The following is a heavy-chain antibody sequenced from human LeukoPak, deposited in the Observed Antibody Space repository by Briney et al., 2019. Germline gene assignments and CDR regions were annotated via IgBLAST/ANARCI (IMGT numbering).Heavy chain of an antibody. J-gene: IGHJ6*03. D-gene: IGHD6-19*01. Sequence: GASVKVSCKASGYTFTGHYMRWVRQAPGQGLEWMGWIYPSSGDIDYSHIFEGRVIMTRDTSISTAYMELSRLRSDDTAVYYCARAAIAVAGDYNYHYMDVWGKGTTVTVSS. CDR1: GYTFTGHY. CDR2: IYPSSGDI. CDR3: ARAAIAVAGDYNYHYMDV. V-gene: IGHV1-2*07.